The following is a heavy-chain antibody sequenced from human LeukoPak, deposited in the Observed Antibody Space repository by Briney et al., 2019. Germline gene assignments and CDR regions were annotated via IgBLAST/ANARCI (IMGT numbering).Heavy chain of an antibody. CDR1: GDSLSSNSAA. CDR3: ARDPRIAAAVPRGAFDI. D-gene: IGHD6-13*01. J-gene: IGHJ3*02. CDR2: TYCRSKWYN. Sequence: SQTLSLTCAISGDSLSSNSAAWNWIRQSPSRGLEWLGRTYCRSKWYNDYAVSVKSRITINPDTSKNQFSLQLNSVTPEDTAVYYCARDPRIAAAVPRGAFDIWGQGTMVTVSS. V-gene: IGHV6-1*01.